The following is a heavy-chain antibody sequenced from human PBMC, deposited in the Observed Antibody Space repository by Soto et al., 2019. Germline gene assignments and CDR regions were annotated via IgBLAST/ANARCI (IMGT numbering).Heavy chain of an antibody. Sequence: QVQLVQSGAEVKKPGASVKVSCKVSGYTLNEVAMHWVRQAPGKGLEWLGGIDPDEAETIYAQHFQGRVTMTEDTSTDTVYMELSSLRSEDTALYFCTTYHGDYNFDHWGQGTLVNVSS. CDR2: IDPDEAET. D-gene: IGHD4-17*01. CDR3: TTYHGDYNFDH. J-gene: IGHJ5*02. V-gene: IGHV1-24*01. CDR1: GYTLNEVA.